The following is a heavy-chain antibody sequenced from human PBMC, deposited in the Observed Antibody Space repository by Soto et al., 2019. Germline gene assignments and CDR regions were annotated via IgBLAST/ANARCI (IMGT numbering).Heavy chain of an antibody. CDR3: ARDEGITNYLINS. J-gene: IGHJ4*02. Sequence: QVQVVESGGGVVQPGRSLRLSCVTSGFTFSNYGMHWVRQAPGKGLEWVAVISHDGTHKQEGDSVKGRFTISRDSSKNTLFLQMNSLSADDTAVYYWARDEGITNYLINSWVQGTLVTVSS. D-gene: IGHD3-10*01. V-gene: IGHV3-33*01. CDR2: ISHDGTHK. CDR1: GFTFSNYG.